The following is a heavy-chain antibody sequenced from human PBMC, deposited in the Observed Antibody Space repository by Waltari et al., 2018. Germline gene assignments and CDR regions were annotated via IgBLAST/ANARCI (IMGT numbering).Heavy chain of an antibody. Sequence: EEQVVESGGGLVQPGGSLRLSCEDSRLTFSGSWMSWVRQAPGKGLAGVANINQDGRNRYYVDSVNGRFTSSRDNARNSVYLQMNSLRAEDTAMYYCAETHWGSSGGYFDYWGQGTLVTVSS. D-gene: IGHD7-27*01. V-gene: IGHV3-7*03. CDR2: INQDGRNR. CDR3: AETHWGSSGGYFDY. J-gene: IGHJ4*02. CDR1: RLTFSGSW.